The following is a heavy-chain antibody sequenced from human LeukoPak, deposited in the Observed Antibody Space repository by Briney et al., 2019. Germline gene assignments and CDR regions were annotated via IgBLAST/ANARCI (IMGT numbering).Heavy chain of an antibody. CDR1: GGSISSYY. CDR2: IYTSGST. Sequence: SETLSLTCTVSGGSISSYYWSWIRQPAGKGLEWIGRIYTSGSTNYNPSLKSRVTMSVDTSKNQFSLKLSSVTAADTAVYYCARGRASPTVTTNGGFDYWGQGTLVTVSS. D-gene: IGHD4-17*01. J-gene: IGHJ4*02. V-gene: IGHV4-4*07. CDR3: ARGRASPTVTTNGGFDY.